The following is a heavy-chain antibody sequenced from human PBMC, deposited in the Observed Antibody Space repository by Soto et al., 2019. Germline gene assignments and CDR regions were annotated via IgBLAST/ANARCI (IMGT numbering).Heavy chain of an antibody. Sequence: LRLSCEASGFNFGAYAMSWVRQAPGKGLEWVSGISGSSSGTYYTDSVKGRFTISRDNSKDTVYLQMNSLRGEDTAVYYCAKDRSENFWVYYYAMDVWGQGTAVTVSS. CDR2: ISGSSSGT. D-gene: IGHD6-19*01. J-gene: IGHJ6*02. V-gene: IGHV3-23*01. CDR3: AKDRSENFWVYYYAMDV. CDR1: GFNFGAYA.